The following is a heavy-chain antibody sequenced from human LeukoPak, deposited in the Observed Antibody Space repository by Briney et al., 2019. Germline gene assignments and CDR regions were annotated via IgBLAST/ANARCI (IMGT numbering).Heavy chain of an antibody. CDR2: IIPILGIA. CDR1: GGTFSSYA. CDR3: AVDSSGSPFDY. V-gene: IGHV1-69*04. J-gene: IGHJ4*02. Sequence: SVKVSCKASGGTFSSYAISWVRQAPGQGLEWMGRIIPILGIANYAQKFQGRVAITADKSTSTAYMELSSLRSEDTAVYYCAVDSSGSPFDYWGQGTLVTVSS. D-gene: IGHD3-22*01.